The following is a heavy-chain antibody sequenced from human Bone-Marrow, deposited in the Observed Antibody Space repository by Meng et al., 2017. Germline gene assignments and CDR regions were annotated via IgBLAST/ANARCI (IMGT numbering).Heavy chain of an antibody. CDR3: VRDFYCPTSHCQNCFDP. D-gene: IGHD2-8*01. CDR2: INTHNGET. V-gene: IGHV1-18*01. CDR1: GYTFSDYG. J-gene: IGHJ5*02. Sequence: ASVKVSCKASGYTFSDYGISWVRQAPGQGLEWLGWINTHNGETTSAQRLHGRVTMTTDTSTSTVYMELRSLTSDDTAVYYCVRDFYCPTSHCQNCFDPWGQGTLVTVSS.